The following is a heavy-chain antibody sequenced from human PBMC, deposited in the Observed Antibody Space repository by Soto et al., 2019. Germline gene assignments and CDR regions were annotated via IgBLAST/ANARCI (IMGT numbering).Heavy chain of an antibody. D-gene: IGHD3-16*01. CDR2: IYYSGST. CDR1: GGSISSYY. Sequence: QVQLQESGPGLVKPSETLSLTCTVSGGSISSYYWSWIRQPPGKGLEWIGYIYYSGSTNYNPSLKSRVTISVDTSKNQFSLELSSVTAADTAVYYCARGGGGLWVADYYYYMDVWGKGTTVTVSS. V-gene: IGHV4-59*01. CDR3: ARGGGGLWVADYYYYMDV. J-gene: IGHJ6*03.